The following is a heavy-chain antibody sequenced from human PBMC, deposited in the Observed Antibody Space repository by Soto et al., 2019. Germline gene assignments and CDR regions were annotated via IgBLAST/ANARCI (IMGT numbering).Heavy chain of an antibody. D-gene: IGHD3-10*01. CDR2: IYYSGST. J-gene: IGHJ6*02. CDR3: ARDVVVRGVTTNYYYYGMDV. CDR1: GGSISSDGYY. Sequence: PSETLSLTCTVSGGSISSDGYYWSWIRQHPGKGLEWIGYIYYSGSTYYNPSLKSRVTISVDTSKNQFSLKLSSVTAADTAVYYCARDVVVRGVTTNYYYYGMDVWGQGTTVTVSS. V-gene: IGHV4-31*03.